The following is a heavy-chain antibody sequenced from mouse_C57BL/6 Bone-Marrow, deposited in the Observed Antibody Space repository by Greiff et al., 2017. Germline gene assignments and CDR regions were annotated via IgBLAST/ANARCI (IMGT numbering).Heavy chain of an antibody. D-gene: IGHD2-4*01. V-gene: IGHV1-69*01. CDR3: ARSRYDYGGAWVAY. CDR1: GYTFTSYW. Sequence: QVQLQQPGAELVMPGASVKLSCKASGYTFTSYWMHWVKQRPGQGLEWIGEIDPTDSYTNYNQKFKGKSTLTVDKSSRTAYMQLSSLTAEDSAVYYCARSRYDYGGAWVAYWGQGTLVTVSA. CDR2: IDPTDSYT. J-gene: IGHJ3*01.